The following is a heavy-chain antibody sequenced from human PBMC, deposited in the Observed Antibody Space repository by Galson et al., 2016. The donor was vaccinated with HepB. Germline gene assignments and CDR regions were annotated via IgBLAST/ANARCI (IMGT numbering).Heavy chain of an antibody. V-gene: IGHV3-21*01. Sequence: SLRLSCAASGFTFSSYSMNWVRQAPGKGLEWVSSISTSSTYINYADSVKGRFTISRDNARNSLFLQMHSLRAEDTAVYYCARDRTPTRIYDYVWGNYRPLSVQHWGQGTLVTVSS. CDR3: ARDRTPTRIYDYVWGNYRPLSVQH. CDR2: ISTSSTYI. D-gene: IGHD3-16*02. CDR1: GFTFSSYS. J-gene: IGHJ1*01.